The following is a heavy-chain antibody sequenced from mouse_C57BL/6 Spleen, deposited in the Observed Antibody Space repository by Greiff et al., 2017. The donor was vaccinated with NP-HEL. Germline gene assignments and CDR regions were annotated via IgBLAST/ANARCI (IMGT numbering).Heavy chain of an antibody. V-gene: IGHV1-81*01. CDR1: GYTFTSYG. CDR2: IYPRSGNP. Sequence: VQLQESGAELARPGASVQLSCKASGYTFTSYGISWVKQRTGQGLEWIGEIYPRSGNPYYNEKFKGNATLTADKSSSTAYMELRSLTSEDSAVYFCARGSNYSYYFDYWGQGTTLTVSS. CDR3: ARGSNYSYYFDY. D-gene: IGHD2-5*01. J-gene: IGHJ2*01.